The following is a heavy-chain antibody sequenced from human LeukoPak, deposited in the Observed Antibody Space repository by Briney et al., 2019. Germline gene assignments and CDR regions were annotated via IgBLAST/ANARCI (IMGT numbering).Heavy chain of an antibody. CDR2: ISTSSIYI. CDR3: ASVEVGPEGY. J-gene: IGHJ4*02. CDR1: GFTFSSYS. V-gene: IGHV3-21*01. D-gene: IGHD1-1*01. Sequence: GGSLRLSCAASGFTFSSYSMNWVRQAPGKGLEWVSSISTSSIYIYYADSMKGRFTISRDNAKKSLYLQMNSLRADDTAVYYCASVEVGPEGYWGQGTLVTVSS.